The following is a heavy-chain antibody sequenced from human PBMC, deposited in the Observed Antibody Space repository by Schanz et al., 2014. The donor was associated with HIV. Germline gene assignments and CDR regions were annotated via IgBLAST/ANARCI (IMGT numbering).Heavy chain of an antibody. Sequence: QVQLVQSGAEVKKPGASVKVSCKASGYTFTSYDINWVRQAPGQGLEWMGWISAYKGNTNYAQKLQGRVTMTTDTSTSTAYMDLRSLRSDETAVYYCAREPDVVVSQNHYYYYGMDVWGQGTTVTVSS. J-gene: IGHJ6*02. CDR2: ISAYKGNT. CDR3: AREPDVVVSQNHYYYYGMDV. V-gene: IGHV1-18*01. CDR1: GYTFTSYD. D-gene: IGHD2-21*01.